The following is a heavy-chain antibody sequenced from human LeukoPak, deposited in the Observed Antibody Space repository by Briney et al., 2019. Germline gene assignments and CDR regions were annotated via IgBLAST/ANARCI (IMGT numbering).Heavy chain of an antibody. CDR3: ARGYLRYYYYYMDV. J-gene: IGHJ6*03. V-gene: IGHV4-59*01. D-gene: IGHD4-17*01. CDR1: GGSISSYY. CDR2: IYYSGST. Sequence: SETLSLTCTVSGGSISSYYWSWIRQPPGKGLEWIGYIYYSGSTNYNPSLKSRVTISVDTSKNQFSLKLSSVTAADTAVYYCARGYLRYYYYYMDVWGKGTTVTVSS.